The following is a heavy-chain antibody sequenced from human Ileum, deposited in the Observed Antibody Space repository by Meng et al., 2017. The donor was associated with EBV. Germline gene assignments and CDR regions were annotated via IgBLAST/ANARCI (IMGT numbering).Heavy chain of an antibody. CDR2: INHGGSL. CDR3: ARGRTDYDWGSYPFNNHFDS. CDR1: GGSLSGYY. D-gene: IGHD3-16*02. V-gene: IGHV4-34*02. Sequence: QVYLQQWGAGPLKPSXTLSLTCAVYGGSLSGYYWSWIRQSPGKGLEWIGEINHGGSLNYNPSLKRRVTISIDTSKSHLSLRLTSVTAADTALYYCARGRTDYDWGSYPFNNHFDSLGQGALVTVSS. J-gene: IGHJ5*01.